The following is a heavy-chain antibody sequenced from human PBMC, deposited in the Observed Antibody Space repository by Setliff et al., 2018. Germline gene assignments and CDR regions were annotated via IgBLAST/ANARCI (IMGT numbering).Heavy chain of an antibody. Sequence: SVKVSCKASGGTFSSYGISWVRQAPGQGLEWMGGTIPMFGTAEYAQKFQGRLTIITDESTNTAFMQLSSLRSDDTAVYYCVREGVDRRSSTDYRYYMDVWGKGTTVTVSS. CDR2: TIPMFGTA. J-gene: IGHJ6*03. CDR3: VREGVDRRSSTDYRYYMDV. D-gene: IGHD6-6*01. CDR1: GGTFSSYG. V-gene: IGHV1-69*05.